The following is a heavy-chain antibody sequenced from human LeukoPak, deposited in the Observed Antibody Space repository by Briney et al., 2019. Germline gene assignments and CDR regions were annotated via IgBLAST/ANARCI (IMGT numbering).Heavy chain of an antibody. Sequence: ASVKVSCKASGYTFTSYGISWVRQAPGQGLEWMGWISAYNGNTNYAQKLQSRVTMTTDTSTSTAYMELRSLRSDGTAVYYCARDRYYYDSSGYYHLDYWGQGTLVTVSS. CDR1: GYTFTSYG. J-gene: IGHJ4*02. D-gene: IGHD3-22*01. V-gene: IGHV1-18*01. CDR2: ISAYNGNT. CDR3: ARDRYYYDSSGYYHLDY.